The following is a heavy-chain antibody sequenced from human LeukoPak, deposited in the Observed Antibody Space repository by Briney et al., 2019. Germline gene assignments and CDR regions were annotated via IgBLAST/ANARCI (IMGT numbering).Heavy chain of an antibody. J-gene: IGHJ4*02. V-gene: IGHV1-8*01. CDR2: MNPNSGNT. D-gene: IGHD1-1*01. CDR1: GYTFTSYD. Sequence: GASVKVSCKASGYTFTSYDINWVRQATGQGLEWMGWMNPNSGNTGYAQKLQGRVTMTTDTSTSTAYMELRSLRSDDTAVYYCARDLERIFDYWGQGTLVTVSS. CDR3: ARDLERIFDY.